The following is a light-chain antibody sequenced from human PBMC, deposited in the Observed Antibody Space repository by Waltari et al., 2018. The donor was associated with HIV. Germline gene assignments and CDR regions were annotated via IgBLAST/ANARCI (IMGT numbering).Light chain of an antibody. J-gene: IGLJ2*01. CDR2: NNN. Sequence: QSVLTQPPSASETPGQRVTISCSGSSSNIGSNMVNWYQQLPGTAPKLLIFNNNQWPSGVPDRFSGSKSGSSASLAISGLQSGDEADYYCVAWDDSLKAVVFGGGTRLTVL. CDR3: VAWDDSLKAVV. V-gene: IGLV1-44*01. CDR1: SSNIGSNM.